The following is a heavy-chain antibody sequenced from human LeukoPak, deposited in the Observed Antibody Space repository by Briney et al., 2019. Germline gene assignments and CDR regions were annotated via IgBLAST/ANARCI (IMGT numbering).Heavy chain of an antibody. Sequence: GGSLRLSCAPTGFTFSNYWMSWFRQAPGKGLEWVANIKYDGSEKQYVDSVKGRFTIARDNARKSVSLQMNSLRAEDTAVYYCARYLNSGPEDFWGQGTLVTVSS. V-gene: IGHV3-7*01. CDR2: IKYDGSEK. CDR1: GFTFSNYW. J-gene: IGHJ4*02. D-gene: IGHD1-26*01. CDR3: ARYLNSGPEDF.